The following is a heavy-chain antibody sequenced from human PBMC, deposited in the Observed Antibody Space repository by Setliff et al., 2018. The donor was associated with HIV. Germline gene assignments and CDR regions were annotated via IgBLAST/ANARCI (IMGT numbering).Heavy chain of an antibody. V-gene: IGHV4-34*01. D-gene: IGHD6-13*01. CDR3: PRAEQQLPYYYYYYGMDV. CDR1: GGSFSGYY. CDR2: INHSGST. Sequence: LSLTFSFYGGSFSGYYWSWIRQPPGKGLEWIGEINHSGSTNYNPSLKSRVTISVDTSKKELSMKLSSGKAEDKAVYDCPRAEQQLPYYYYYYGMDVWGQGTTVTVSS. J-gene: IGHJ6*01.